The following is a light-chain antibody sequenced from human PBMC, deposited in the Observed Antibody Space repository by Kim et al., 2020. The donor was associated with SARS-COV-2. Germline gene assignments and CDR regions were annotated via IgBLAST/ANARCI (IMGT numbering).Light chain of an antibody. CDR1: TGPVTSCLF. Sequence: PDGPVALPCDSSTGPVTSCLFPYWFQQKPGQAPRTLIYDTGNRHSWTPARFSGSLLGGKAALTLSAAQPEDEADYYCLLSYSDSRVFGGGTQLTVL. J-gene: IGLJ2*01. CDR2: DTG. CDR3: LLSYSDSRV. V-gene: IGLV7-46*01.